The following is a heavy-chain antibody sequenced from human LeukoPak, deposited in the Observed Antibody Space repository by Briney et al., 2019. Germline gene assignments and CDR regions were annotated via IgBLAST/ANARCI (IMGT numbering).Heavy chain of an antibody. J-gene: IGHJ6*02. Sequence: GGSLRLSCAASGFTFDDYAMHWVRQAPGKGLEWVSGISWNSGSIGYADSVKGRFTISRDNAKNTLYLQLNSLRAEDTAVYYCSRDRRYGGMDVWGQGTTVTVSS. CDR1: GFTFDDYA. CDR3: SRDRRYGGMDV. CDR2: ISWNSGSI. D-gene: IGHD3-10*01. V-gene: IGHV3-9*01.